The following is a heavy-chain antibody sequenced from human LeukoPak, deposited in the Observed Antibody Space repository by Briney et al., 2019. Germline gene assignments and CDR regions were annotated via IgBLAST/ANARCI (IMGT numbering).Heavy chain of an antibody. Sequence: GGSLRLSCAASGLTFFKYSMTWVRQAPGKGLEWVAAITASGASTDYADSVKGRFTISRDNSKNTLYLQMNSLRAEDTAVYYCARGLSGSYPNWGQGTLVTVSS. J-gene: IGHJ4*02. CDR1: GLTFFKYS. CDR2: ITASGAST. D-gene: IGHD1-26*01. V-gene: IGHV3-23*01. CDR3: ARGLSGSYPN.